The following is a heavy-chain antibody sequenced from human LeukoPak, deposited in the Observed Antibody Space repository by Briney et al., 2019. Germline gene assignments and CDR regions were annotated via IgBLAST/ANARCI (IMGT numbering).Heavy chain of an antibody. CDR3: ARGYRGLRHFDWLLYKDAFDI. V-gene: IGHV1-69*13. Sequence: ASVKVSCKASGGTFSSYAISWVRQAPGQGLEWMGGIIPIFGTANYAQKFQGRVTITADESTSTAYMELSSLRSEDTAVYYCARGYRGLRHFDWLLYKDAFDIWGQGTMVTVSS. CDR1: GGTFSSYA. D-gene: IGHD3-9*01. CDR2: IIPIFGTA. J-gene: IGHJ3*02.